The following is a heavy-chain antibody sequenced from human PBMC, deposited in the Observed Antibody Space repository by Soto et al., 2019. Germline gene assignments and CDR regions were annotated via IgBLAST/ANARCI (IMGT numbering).Heavy chain of an antibody. CDR3: ASDYSNYPAPLDY. Sequence: SVKVSCKASGGTFSSYAISWVRQAPGQGLEWMGGIIPIFGTANYAQKFQGRVTITADESTSTAYMELSSLRSEDTAVYYCASDYSNYPAPLDYWGQGTLVTVSS. CDR1: GGTFSSYA. D-gene: IGHD4-4*01. CDR2: IIPIFGTA. J-gene: IGHJ4*02. V-gene: IGHV1-69*13.